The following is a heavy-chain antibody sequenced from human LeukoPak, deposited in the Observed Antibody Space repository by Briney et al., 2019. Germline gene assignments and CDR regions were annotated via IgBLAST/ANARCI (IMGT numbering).Heavy chain of an antibody. V-gene: IGHV4-39*01. Sequence: PSETLSLTCTVSGGSISGSSYFWGWIRQPPGKGLQWIGTIYYSGSTYYNPSLKSRVTISVDTSKNQFSLKLSSVTAADTAVYYCARLSARSFSYYFDYWGQGTLVTVSS. J-gene: IGHJ4*02. CDR1: GGSISGSSYF. D-gene: IGHD2/OR15-2a*01. CDR3: ARLSARSFSYYFDY. CDR2: IYYSGST.